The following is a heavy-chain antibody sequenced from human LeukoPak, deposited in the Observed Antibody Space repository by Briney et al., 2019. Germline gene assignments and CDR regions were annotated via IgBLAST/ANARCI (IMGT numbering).Heavy chain of an antibody. CDR1: GFTFDDYT. V-gene: IGHV3-43*01. J-gene: IGHJ6*02. CDR2: ITWDGSRT. CDR3: SKDLYYDPSGNYYSYFSGLDV. Sequence: GGSLRLSCAAPGFTFDDYTMHWVRHAPGKGLEWVSFITWDGSRTYYAASVKGRFTISRDNSKNSLYLQMNSLRTEDTALYYCSKDLYYDPSGNYYSYFSGLDVWGQGSTVTVSS. D-gene: IGHD3-10*01.